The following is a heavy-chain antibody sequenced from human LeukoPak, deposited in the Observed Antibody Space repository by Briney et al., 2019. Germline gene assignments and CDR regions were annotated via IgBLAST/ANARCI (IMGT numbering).Heavy chain of an antibody. D-gene: IGHD3-3*02. CDR1: GFTFSSYS. CDR2: ISGSGSST. J-gene: IGHJ4*02. V-gene: IGHV3-23*01. CDR3: AKDSSLASFDY. Sequence: PGGSLRLARAAAGFTFSSYSMSWVRQAPGKVLGWVSPISGSGSSTYYADSVKGRFTISRNNSKNTLYMQMNSVRAEDTAVYYCAKDSSLASFDYWGQGTLVTVSS.